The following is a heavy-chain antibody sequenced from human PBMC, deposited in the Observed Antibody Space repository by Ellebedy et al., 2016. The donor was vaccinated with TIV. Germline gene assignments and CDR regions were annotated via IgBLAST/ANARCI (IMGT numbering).Heavy chain of an antibody. CDR1: GGTFSSYA. Sequence: ASVKVSXXASGGTFSSYAISWVRQAPGQGLEWMGGIIPILGTANYAQKFQGRVTITADESTSTAYMELSSLRSEDTAVYYCARGNGAFDYWGQGTLVTVSS. V-gene: IGHV1-69*13. D-gene: IGHD2-8*01. CDR3: ARGNGAFDY. CDR2: IIPILGTA. J-gene: IGHJ4*02.